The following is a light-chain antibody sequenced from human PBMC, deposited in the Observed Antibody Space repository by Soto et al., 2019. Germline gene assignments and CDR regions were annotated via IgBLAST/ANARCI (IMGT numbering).Light chain of an antibody. CDR3: QQHGSSPWM. CDR1: QSVSSTY. Sequence: EVVLTQSPGTLSLSPGERATLSCRASQSVSSTYVAWYQHIPGQTPRLLIYGASSRAAGIPDRFSGSGSGTDFTLTISGLEPEDFAVYYCQQHGSSPWMFGQGTK. J-gene: IGKJ1*01. CDR2: GAS. V-gene: IGKV3-20*01.